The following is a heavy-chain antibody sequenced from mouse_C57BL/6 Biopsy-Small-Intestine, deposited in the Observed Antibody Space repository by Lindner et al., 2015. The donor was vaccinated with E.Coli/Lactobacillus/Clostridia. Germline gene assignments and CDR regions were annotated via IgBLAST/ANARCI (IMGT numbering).Heavy chain of an antibody. CDR3: ARETQKRYCSSGSCEFDY. Sequence: VKVSCKASGYTFTSYALNWLRQAPGQGLEWMGWINTNTGNPTYAQGFTGRFVFSLDTSVSTAYLQISSLKAEDTAVYYCARETQKRYCSSGSCEFDYWGQGTLVTVSS. V-gene: IGHV9-3*02. CDR2: INTNTGNP. CDR1: GYTFTSYA. J-gene: IGHJ4*01. D-gene: IGHD1-3*01.